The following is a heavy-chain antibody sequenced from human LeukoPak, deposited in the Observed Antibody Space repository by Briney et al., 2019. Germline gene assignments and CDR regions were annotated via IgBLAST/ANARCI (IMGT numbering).Heavy chain of an antibody. CDR3: ARTGRTASYYDILTGYYTPLDY. CDR1: GYTFTGYY. Sequence: ASVKVSCKASGYTFTGYYMHWVRQAPGQGLEWMGWINPNSGGTNYAQKFQGRVTMTRDTSISTAYMELSRLRSDDTAVYYCARTGRTASYYDILTGYYTPLDYWGQGTLVTVSS. J-gene: IGHJ4*02. CDR2: INPNSGGT. D-gene: IGHD3-9*01. V-gene: IGHV1-2*02.